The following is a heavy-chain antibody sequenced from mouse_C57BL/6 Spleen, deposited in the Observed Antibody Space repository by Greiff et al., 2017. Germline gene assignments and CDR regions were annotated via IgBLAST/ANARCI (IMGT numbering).Heavy chain of an antibody. Sequence: EVHLVESGGGLVKPGGSLKLSCAASGFTFSSYAMSWVRQTPEKRLEWVATISDGGSYTYYPDNVKGRFTISRDNAKNNLYLQMSHLKSEDTAMYYCARDLYYDYDEVAYWGQGTPVTVSA. CDR2: ISDGGSYT. CDR1: GFTFSSYA. CDR3: ARDLYYDYDEVAY. D-gene: IGHD2-4*01. V-gene: IGHV5-4*01. J-gene: IGHJ3*01.